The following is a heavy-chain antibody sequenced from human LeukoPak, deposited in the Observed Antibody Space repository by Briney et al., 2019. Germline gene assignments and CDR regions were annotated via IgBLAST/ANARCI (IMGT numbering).Heavy chain of an antibody. CDR2: IYYSGST. CDR3: ARAGYSCGNVVNYYNYGMDV. CDR1: GGSISSYH. J-gene: IGHJ6*02. D-gene: IGHD5-18*01. V-gene: IGHV4-59*01. Sequence: SETLSLTCTVSGGSISSYHWSWIRQPPGKGLEWIGYIYYSGSTNYNPSLKSRVTISVDTSKNQFSLKLSSVTAPDTAVYYCARAGYSCGNVVNYYNYGMDVWCQGTTVTVSS.